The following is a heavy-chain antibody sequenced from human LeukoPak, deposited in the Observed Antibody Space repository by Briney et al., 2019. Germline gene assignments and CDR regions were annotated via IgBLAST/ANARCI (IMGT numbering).Heavy chain of an antibody. D-gene: IGHD2-15*01. CDR1: GFTFNNYA. J-gene: IGHJ4*02. Sequence: PGGSLRLSCAASGFTFNNYAMSWVRQTPGKGLEWVSGISDNDGSTYYTDSVKGRFTISRDNSKNTVYLQMNSLRADDTAVYYCAKVARGYCTGSSCYGVDYWGQGTLVTVSS. CDR3: AKVARGYCTGSSCYGVDY. CDR2: ISDNDGST. V-gene: IGHV3-23*01.